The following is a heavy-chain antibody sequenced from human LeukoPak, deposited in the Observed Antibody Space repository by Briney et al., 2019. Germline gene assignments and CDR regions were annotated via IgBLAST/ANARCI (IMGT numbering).Heavy chain of an antibody. CDR3: AREYGDLDY. J-gene: IGHJ4*02. CDR1: GGSISGFY. V-gene: IGHV4-4*07. CDR2: IYPSGGT. D-gene: IGHD4-17*01. Sequence: KPSETLSLTCIVSGGSISGFYWSWIRQPAGKGLGWIGRIYPSGGTNYNPSLKSRVTMSTDTSKNQFSLKLRSVTAADTAVYYCAREYGDLDYWGQGTLVTVSS.